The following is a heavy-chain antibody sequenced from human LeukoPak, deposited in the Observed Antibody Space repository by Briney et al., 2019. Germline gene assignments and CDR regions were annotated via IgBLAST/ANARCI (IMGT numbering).Heavy chain of an antibody. CDR3: TGDGPVAGKGGFDY. CDR2: TSYDGNNK. CDR1: GFTFSNSA. J-gene: IGHJ4*02. V-gene: IGHV3-30*04. Sequence: GRSLRLSCAASGFTFSNSAMHWLRQAPGKGLEWVAVTSYDGNNKYYADSVKGRFTISRDDSKNTLYVQMNSVRAEETAVYYCTGDGPVAGKGGFDYWGKGTLVTVSS. D-gene: IGHD6-19*01.